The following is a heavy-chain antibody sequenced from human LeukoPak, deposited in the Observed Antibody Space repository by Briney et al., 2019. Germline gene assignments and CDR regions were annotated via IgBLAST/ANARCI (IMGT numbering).Heavy chain of an antibody. V-gene: IGHV3-23*01. J-gene: IGHJ6*04. Sequence: GGSLRLSCAASGFTFSSYAMSWVRQAPGKWLEWVSAISGSGGSTYYADSVKGRFTISRDNSKNTPYLQMNSLGAEDTAVYYCAKLLYGDYADGMDVWGKGTTVTVSS. CDR2: ISGSGGST. CDR1: GFTFSSYA. CDR3: AKLLYGDYADGMDV. D-gene: IGHD4-17*01.